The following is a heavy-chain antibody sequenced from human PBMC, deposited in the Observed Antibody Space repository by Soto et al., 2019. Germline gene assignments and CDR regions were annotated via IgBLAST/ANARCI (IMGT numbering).Heavy chain of an antibody. J-gene: IGHJ4*02. CDR3: AKDGRRDLGASWSDPRMG. CDR1: GFTFSSYA. D-gene: IGHD3-3*01. CDR2: ISGNGDKK. Sequence: PGGSLRLSCAASGFTFSSYAMHWVRQAPGKGLEWVAIISGNGDKKYYAASVKGRFTISRDNSKNTLYMQTNSLRPEDTAVYYCAKDGRRDLGASWSDPRMGWGQGTLVTVSS. V-gene: IGHV3-30-3*01.